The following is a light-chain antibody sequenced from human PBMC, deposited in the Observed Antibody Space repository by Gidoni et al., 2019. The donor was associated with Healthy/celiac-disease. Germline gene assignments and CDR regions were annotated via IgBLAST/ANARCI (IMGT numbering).Light chain of an antibody. CDR1: QSVSSY. V-gene: IGKV3-11*01. CDR3: QQRSNWLFT. J-gene: IGKJ3*01. Sequence: EIVLTQSPATLSLSPGERATLSCRASQSVSSYLAWYQQKPGQAPRLLIYDASNRATGIPARFSGSGSGTDFTLTISSLEPEDFAVYYCQQRSNWLFTFGPGTKVEIK. CDR2: DAS.